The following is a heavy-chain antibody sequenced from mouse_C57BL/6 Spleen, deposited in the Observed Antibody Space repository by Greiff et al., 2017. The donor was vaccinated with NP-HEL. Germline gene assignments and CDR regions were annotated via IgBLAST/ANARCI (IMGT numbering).Heavy chain of an antibody. Sequence: EVQLQQSGPELVKPGASVKISCKASGYTFTDYYMNWVKQSHGKSLEWIGDINPNNGGTSYNQKFKGKATLTVDKSSSTAYMELRSLTSEDTAVYNCARGGFLPSWFAYWGDETLVTVSA. V-gene: IGHV1-26*01. J-gene: IGHJ3*01. CDR3: ARGGFLPSWFAY. CDR2: INPNNGGT. CDR1: GYTFTDYY.